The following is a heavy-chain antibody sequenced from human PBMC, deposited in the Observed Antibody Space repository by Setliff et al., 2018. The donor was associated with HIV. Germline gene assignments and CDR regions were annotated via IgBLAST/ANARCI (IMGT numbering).Heavy chain of an antibody. Sequence: ASVKVSCKASGFTFSDYYIHWVRQAPGQGLGWMGWVRPHSINRYYAQKFQGRLTMTRNTSTSTAYLELSSLRSDDTAVYYCASHPAWESGIWGQGTMVTVSS. D-gene: IGHD1-26*01. V-gene: IGHV1-2*02. CDR3: ASHPAWESGI. CDR1: GFTFSDYY. CDR2: VRPHSINR. J-gene: IGHJ3*02.